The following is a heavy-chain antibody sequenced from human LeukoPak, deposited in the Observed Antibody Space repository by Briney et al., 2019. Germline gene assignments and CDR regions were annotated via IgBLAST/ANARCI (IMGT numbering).Heavy chain of an antibody. Sequence: AGGSPRLSCTASGFIFSSYGMHWVRQAPGKGLEWVAFIRYDGNSQYFVDSVKGRFTISRDNSKNTLFLQMNSLRPEDTAVYYCGKDAGTISWDDPLGYWGQGTLVTVSS. CDR1: GFIFSSYG. CDR3: GKDAGTISWDDPLGY. V-gene: IGHV3-30*02. J-gene: IGHJ4*02. CDR2: IRYDGNSQ. D-gene: IGHD1-1*01.